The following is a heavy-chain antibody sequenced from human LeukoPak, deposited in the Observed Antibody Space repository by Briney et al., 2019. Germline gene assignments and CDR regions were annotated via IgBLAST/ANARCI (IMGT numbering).Heavy chain of an antibody. CDR3: ARHDHGYSSGRFDY. CDR2: ISYSGNT. J-gene: IGHJ4*02. V-gene: IGHV4-59*01. CDR1: GGSINTYY. Sequence: SETLSLTCTVSGGSINTYYWSWLRQPPGNGLEWIGFISYSGNTDYNPSLKGRLIISVDTSKNQFSLKLSSVTAADTAVYYCARHDHGYSSGRFDYWGQGSLVTVSS. D-gene: IGHD5-18*01.